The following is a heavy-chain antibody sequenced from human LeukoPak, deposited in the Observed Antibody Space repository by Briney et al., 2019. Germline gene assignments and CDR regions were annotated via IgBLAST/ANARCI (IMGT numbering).Heavy chain of an antibody. CDR2: IYYSGST. D-gene: IGHD3-10*01. CDR3: ARDFNYYGSGSYYTGFHWFDP. V-gene: IGHV4-39*02. CDR1: GGSISSSSYY. J-gene: IGHJ5*02. Sequence: SETLSLTCTVSGGSISSSSYYWGWIRQPPGKGLEWIGSIYYSGSTYYNPSLKSRVTISVDTSKNQFSLKLSSVTAADTAVYYCARDFNYYGSGSYYTGFHWFDPWGQGTLVTVSS.